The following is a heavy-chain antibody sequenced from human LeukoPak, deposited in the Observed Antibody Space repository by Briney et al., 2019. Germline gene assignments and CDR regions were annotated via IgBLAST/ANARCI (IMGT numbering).Heavy chain of an antibody. CDR3: ARDQRNTWTEGENAFDI. CDR1: GGSISSING. CDR2: IYQSGST. V-gene: IGHV4-4*02. D-gene: IGHD3-16*01. J-gene: IGHJ3*02. Sequence: PSGTRSLTCAVSGGSISSINGWCGGRQPPGKGLEGSGEIYQSGSTNYNPSLKSRVTISVDKSKNQSSLKLSSVTAADTAVYYCARDQRNTWTEGENAFDIWGQGTLVTVSS.